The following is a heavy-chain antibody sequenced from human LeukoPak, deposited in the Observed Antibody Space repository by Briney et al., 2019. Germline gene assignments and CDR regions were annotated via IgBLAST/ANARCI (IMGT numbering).Heavy chain of an antibody. J-gene: IGHJ4*02. CDR2: IYTSGST. CDR3: ARERDFWSGFVDY. Sequence: LETLSLTCSVAGGSISGYYWSSLRRPAGAGLEWIGRIYTSGSTNYNPSLKSRVTMSVDTSKNPFSLKLSSVTAADTAVYYCARERDFWSGFVDYWGQGTLVTVSS. V-gene: IGHV4-4*07. D-gene: IGHD3-3*01. CDR1: GGSISGYY.